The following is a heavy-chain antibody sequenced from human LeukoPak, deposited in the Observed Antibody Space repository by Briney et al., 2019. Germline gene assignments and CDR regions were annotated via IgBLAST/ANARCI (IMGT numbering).Heavy chain of an antibody. CDR2: INPSGGST. CDR1: GYTFTSYY. D-gene: IGHD3-3*01. J-gene: IGHJ4*02. V-gene: IGHV1-46*01. Sequence: GASVKVSCKASGYTFTSYYMHWVRRAPGQGLEWMGIINPSGGSTSYAQKFQGRVTMTRDTSTSTVYMELSSLRSEDTAVYYCARDKVDYDFWGGYYDYWGQGTLVTVSS. CDR3: ARDKVDYDFWGGYYDY.